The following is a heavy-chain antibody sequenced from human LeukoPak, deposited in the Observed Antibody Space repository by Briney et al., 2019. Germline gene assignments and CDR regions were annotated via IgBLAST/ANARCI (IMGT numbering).Heavy chain of an antibody. J-gene: IGHJ5*02. CDR1: GFTFSSYS. V-gene: IGHV3-21*01. CDR3: AREISRRITMVRGVPNWFDP. Sequence: GGSLRLSCAASGFTFSSYSMNWVRQAPGKGLEGGSSIGSRSSYIYYADSVKGRFTISRDNAKNSMYLQMNSLRAEDTAVYYCAREISRRITMVRGVPNWFDPWGQGTLVTVSS. CDR2: IGSRSSYI. D-gene: IGHD3-10*01.